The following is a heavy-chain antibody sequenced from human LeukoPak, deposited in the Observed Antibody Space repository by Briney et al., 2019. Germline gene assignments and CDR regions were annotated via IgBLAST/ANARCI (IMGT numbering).Heavy chain of an antibody. J-gene: IGHJ4*02. V-gene: IGHV4-59*01. Sequence: SETLSLTCTVSGGSISSYYWSWIRQPPGMGLEWIGYIYYSVSTNYNPSLKSRVTISVDTSKNQFSLKLSSVTAADTAVYYCARFSPRAMGNYLDFWGQGTLVTVSS. CDR2: IYYSVST. CDR1: GGSISSYY. CDR3: ARFSPRAMGNYLDF. D-gene: IGHD7-27*01.